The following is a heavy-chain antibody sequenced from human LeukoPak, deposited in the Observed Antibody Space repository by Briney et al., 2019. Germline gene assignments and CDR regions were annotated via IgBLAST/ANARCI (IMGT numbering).Heavy chain of an antibody. Sequence: ASVKVSCKASGGTFSSYAISWVRQAPGQGLEWMGGIIPIFGTANYAQKFQGRVTITADESTSTAYMELSSLRSEDTAVYYCARVGIAAANYDYWGQGTLVTVSS. CDR3: ARVGIAAANYDY. J-gene: IGHJ4*02. CDR1: GGTFSSYA. D-gene: IGHD6-13*01. CDR2: IIPIFGTA. V-gene: IGHV1-69*13.